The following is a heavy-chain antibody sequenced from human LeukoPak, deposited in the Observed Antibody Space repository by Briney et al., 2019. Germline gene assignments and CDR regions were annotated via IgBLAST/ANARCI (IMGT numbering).Heavy chain of an antibody. CDR2: INPNSGGT. CDR3: ARDRYQGQLPLDY. D-gene: IGHD2-2*01. CDR1: GYTFTGYY. Sequence: ASVKVSCKASGYTFTGYYMHWVRQAPGQGLEGMGWINPNSGGTNYAQKFQGRVTMTRDTSISTAYMELSRLRPDDTAVYYCARDRYQGQLPLDYWGQGTLVTVSS. J-gene: IGHJ4*02. V-gene: IGHV1-2*02.